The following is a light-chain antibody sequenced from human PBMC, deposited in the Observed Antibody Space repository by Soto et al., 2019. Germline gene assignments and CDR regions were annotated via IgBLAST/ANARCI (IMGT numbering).Light chain of an antibody. CDR3: QQCHNWPGT. V-gene: IGKV3-15*01. Sequence: EIMMTQSPATLSVSPGERATLSCRASQSVSSNLAWYQQRPGQAPRLLIYGASTRATGIPARFSGSGSGTEFTLTISSLQSEDFAVYYCQQCHNWPGTFGQGTKVEIK. J-gene: IGKJ1*01. CDR2: GAS. CDR1: QSVSSN.